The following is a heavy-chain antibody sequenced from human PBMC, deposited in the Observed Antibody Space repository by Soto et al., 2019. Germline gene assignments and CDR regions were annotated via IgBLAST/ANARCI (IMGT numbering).Heavy chain of an antibody. D-gene: IGHD2-15*01. J-gene: IGHJ3*02. V-gene: IGHV3-15*01. CDR3: TTDLRYCSGGSCHLRDAFDI. Sequence: GGSLRLSCAASGFTFSNAWMSWVRQAPGKGLEWVGRIKSKTDGGTTDYTAPVKGRFTISRDDSKNTLYLQMNSLKTEDTAVYYCTTDLRYCSGGSCHLRDAFDIWGQGTMVTVSS. CDR2: IKSKTDGGTT. CDR1: GFTFSNAW.